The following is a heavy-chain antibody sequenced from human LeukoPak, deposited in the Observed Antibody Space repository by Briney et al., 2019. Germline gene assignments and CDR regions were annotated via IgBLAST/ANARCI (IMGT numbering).Heavy chain of an antibody. D-gene: IGHD2-2*01. J-gene: IGHJ2*01. V-gene: IGHV3-30*18. CDR2: ISDDGSNT. Sequence: GGSLRLSCTASGFTLSSFAMQWVRQAPGKGLEWVAVISDDGSNTYYADSVKGRFTISRDNSKNTLYLQLNSLRAEDTAVYYCAKDSGTAPIIYWYFDLWGRGTLVTVSS. CDR1: GFTLSSFA. CDR3: AKDSGTAPIIYWYFDL.